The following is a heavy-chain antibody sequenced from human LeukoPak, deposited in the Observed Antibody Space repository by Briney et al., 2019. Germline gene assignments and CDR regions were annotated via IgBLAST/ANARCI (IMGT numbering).Heavy chain of an antibody. J-gene: IGHJ3*02. Sequence: GGSLRLSCAASGFTFSSYSMNWVRQAPGKGLEWVSYISSSSSTIYYADSVKGRFTISRDNAKNSLYLQMNSLRAEDTAVYYCARDGAAAGTSTYDAFDIWGQGTMVTVSS. CDR3: ARDGAAAGTSTYDAFDI. D-gene: IGHD6-13*01. CDR1: GFTFSSYS. V-gene: IGHV3-48*04. CDR2: ISSSSSTI.